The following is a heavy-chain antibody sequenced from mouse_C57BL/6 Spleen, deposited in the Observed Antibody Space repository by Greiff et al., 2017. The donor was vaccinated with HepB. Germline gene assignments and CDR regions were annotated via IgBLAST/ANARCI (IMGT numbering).Heavy chain of an antibody. V-gene: IGHV1-5*01. CDR2: IYPGNSDT. D-gene: IGHD1-1*01. Sequence: VQLQQSGTVLARPGASVKMSCKTSGYTFTSYWMHWVKQRPGQGLEWIGAIYPGNSDTSYNQKFKGKAKLTAVTSASTAYMELSSLTNEDSAVYYCTRSLYYYGSSPYYAMDYWGQGTSVTVSS. CDR1: GYTFTSYW. J-gene: IGHJ4*01. CDR3: TRSLYYYGSSPYYAMDY.